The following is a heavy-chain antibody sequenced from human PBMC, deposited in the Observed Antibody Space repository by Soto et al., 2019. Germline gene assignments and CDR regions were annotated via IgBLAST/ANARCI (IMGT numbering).Heavy chain of an antibody. CDR2: IWYDGSNK. V-gene: IGHV3-33*01. CDR1: GFSFNIYG. CDR3: ARDDKDEYGADRGGFGC. D-gene: IGHD4-17*01. J-gene: IGHJ4*02. Sequence: QVQLVESGGGVVQPGTSLRLSCAASGFSFNIYGMHWVRQAPGKGLEWVAGIWYDGSNKYYAESVKGRFSISRDNSKKTLYLQMNSLRAEDTAVYSCARDDKDEYGADRGGFGCWGQGTLVTVSS.